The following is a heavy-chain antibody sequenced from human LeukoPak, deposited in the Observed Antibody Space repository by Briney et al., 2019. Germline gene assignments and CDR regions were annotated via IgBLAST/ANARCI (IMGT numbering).Heavy chain of an antibody. D-gene: IGHD2-2*01. CDR2: IYTSGST. V-gene: IGHV4-4*07. CDR3: AREWRYCSSTSCASHFDY. CDR1: GGSISSYY. J-gene: IGHJ4*02. Sequence: SETLSLTCTVSGGSISSYYWSWIRQPAGKGLEWTGRIYTSGSTNYNPSLKSRVTMSVDTSKNQFSLKLSSVTAADTAVYYCAREWRYCSSTSCASHFDYWGQGTLVTVSS.